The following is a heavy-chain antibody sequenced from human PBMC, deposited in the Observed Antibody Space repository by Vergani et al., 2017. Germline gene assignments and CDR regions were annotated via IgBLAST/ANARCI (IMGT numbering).Heavy chain of an antibody. CDR2: INHSGST. CDR3: ARGGVAVPFDY. J-gene: IGHJ4*02. CDR1: GGSFSGYY. V-gene: IGHV4-34*01. Sequence: QVQLQQWGAGLLKPSETLSLTCAVHGGSFSGYYWSWIRQPPGKGLEWIGEINHSGSTNYNPSLKSRVTISVDTSKNQFSLKLSSVTAADTAVYYCARGGVAVPFDYWGQGTLVTVSS. D-gene: IGHD6-19*01.